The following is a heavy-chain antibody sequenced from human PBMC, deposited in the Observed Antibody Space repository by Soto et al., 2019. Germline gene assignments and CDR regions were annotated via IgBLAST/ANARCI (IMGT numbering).Heavy chain of an antibody. CDR1: GFTFSSYS. D-gene: IGHD4-4*01. CDR2: SSSSSTYI. V-gene: IGHV3-21*01. Sequence: GSLRLSCAASGFTFSSYSMNWARQAPGKGLEWVSSSSSSSTYIYYAGSVKGRFTISRDNAKNSLYLQMNSLRAEDTAVYFCARVYYSNLPYYFYYMDVWGQGTTVTVSS. J-gene: IGHJ6*02. CDR3: ARVYYSNLPYYFYYMDV.